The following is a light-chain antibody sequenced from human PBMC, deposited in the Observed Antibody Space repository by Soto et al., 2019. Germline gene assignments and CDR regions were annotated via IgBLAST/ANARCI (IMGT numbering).Light chain of an antibody. J-gene: IGKJ5*01. CDR2: DAS. CDR1: QTVSSY. V-gene: IGKV3-11*01. CDR3: QQRTNWDIT. Sequence: EIVLTQSPATLSLSPGERATLSCRASQTVSSYLAWYQQKPGQAPRLLIYDASNRATGIPARFSGSGSGTDFTLTISSLEPEDFAVYYCQQRTNWDITFRQGTRLEIK.